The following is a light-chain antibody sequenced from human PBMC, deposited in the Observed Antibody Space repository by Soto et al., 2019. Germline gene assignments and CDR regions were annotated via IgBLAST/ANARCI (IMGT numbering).Light chain of an antibody. Sequence: DIQMTQSPFTLSASVGDRVTITCRASQSINARLAWHQQKPGKAPKVLIYDASNLESRVPSRFSGSGSGRESTLTISSLQPDDFATYYCQQYNSYPWTFGQGTKV. V-gene: IGKV1-5*01. J-gene: IGKJ1*01. CDR3: QQYNSYPWT. CDR1: QSINAR. CDR2: DAS.